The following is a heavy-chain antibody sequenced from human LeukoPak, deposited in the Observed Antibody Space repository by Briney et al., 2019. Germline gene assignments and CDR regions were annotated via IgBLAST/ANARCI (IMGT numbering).Heavy chain of an antibody. J-gene: IGHJ6*02. Sequence: GASVTVSCKASGYSFTTYGMNWVPQAPGQGLEWMGWINPNSGGTNYAQKFQGRVTMTRDTSISTAYMELSRLRSDDTAVYYCARGSRGITMVPYYYGMDVWGQGTTVTVSS. CDR1: GYSFTTYG. V-gene: IGHV1-2*02. CDR2: INPNSGGT. D-gene: IGHD3-10*01. CDR3: ARGSRGITMVPYYYGMDV.